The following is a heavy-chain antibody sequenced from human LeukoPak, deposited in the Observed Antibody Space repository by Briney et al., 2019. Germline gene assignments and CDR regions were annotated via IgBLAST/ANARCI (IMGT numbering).Heavy chain of an antibody. J-gene: IGHJ4*02. V-gene: IGHV3-21*01. CDR2: ITSTGTYI. Sequence: GGSLRLSCAASGFAFSTYSMNWVRQAPGKGLEWISSITSTGTYIYYADSVKGRFTISRDNAKNSLYLQMNSLRAEDTAVYFCARVAGGKFHLDYWGQGTQVTVPS. CDR3: ARVAGGKFHLDY. D-gene: IGHD6-13*01. CDR1: GFAFSTYS.